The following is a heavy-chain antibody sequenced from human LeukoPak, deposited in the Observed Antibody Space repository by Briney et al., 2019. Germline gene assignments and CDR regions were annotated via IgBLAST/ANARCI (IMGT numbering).Heavy chain of an antibody. CDR3: ARTWSDYAEMATTVFDP. CDR2: ISYDGSNK. Sequence: AGGSLRLSCAASGFTFSSYGMHWVRQAPGKGLEWVAVISYDGSNKYYADSVKGRFTISRDNSKNTLYLQMNSLRAEDTAVYYCARTWSDYAEMATTVFDPWGQGTLVTVSS. D-gene: IGHD5-24*01. CDR1: GFTFSSYG. V-gene: IGHV3-30*03. J-gene: IGHJ5*02.